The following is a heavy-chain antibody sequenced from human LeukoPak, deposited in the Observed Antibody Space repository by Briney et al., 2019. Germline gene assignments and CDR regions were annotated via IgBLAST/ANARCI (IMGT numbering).Heavy chain of an antibody. Sequence: PSQTLSLTCTVSGXSISSGEYYWSWIRQPPGKGLEWIGYFSYTGSTYYNPSVKSRVSISVDTSKNQFSLKLTSVTAADTAVYYCARALNGYFYAFDSWGQGTLVTVSS. V-gene: IGHV4-30-4*01. D-gene: IGHD2/OR15-2a*01. J-gene: IGHJ4*02. CDR3: ARALNGYFYAFDS. CDR2: FSYTGST. CDR1: GXSISSGEYY.